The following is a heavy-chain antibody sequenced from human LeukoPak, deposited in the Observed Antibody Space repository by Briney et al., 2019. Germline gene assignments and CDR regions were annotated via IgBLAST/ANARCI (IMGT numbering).Heavy chain of an antibody. J-gene: IGHJ3*02. CDR3: ARDRSNYYDSSGYPAFDI. CDR2: IIPILGIA. Sequence: ASVKVSRKASGGTFSSYAISWVRQAPGQGLEWMGWIIPILGIANYAQKFQGRVTITADKSTSTAYMELSSLRSEDTAVYYCARDRSNYYDSSGYPAFDIWGQGTMVTVSS. D-gene: IGHD3-22*01. V-gene: IGHV1-69*10. CDR1: GGTFSSYA.